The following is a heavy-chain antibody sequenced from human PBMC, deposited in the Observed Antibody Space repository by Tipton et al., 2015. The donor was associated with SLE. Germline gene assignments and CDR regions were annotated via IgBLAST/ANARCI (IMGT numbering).Heavy chain of an antibody. CDR1: GGTFSSYA. CDR2: IIPIFGTA. D-gene: IGHD7-27*01. CDR3: ASTPLGAYYFDY. Sequence: QLVQSGAEVKKPGSSVKASCKASGGTFSSYAISWVRQAPGQGLEWMGGIIPIFGTANCAQKFQGRVTITADESTSTAYMELSSLRSEDTAVYYCASTPLGAYYFDYWGQGALVTVSS. J-gene: IGHJ4*02. V-gene: IGHV1-69*01.